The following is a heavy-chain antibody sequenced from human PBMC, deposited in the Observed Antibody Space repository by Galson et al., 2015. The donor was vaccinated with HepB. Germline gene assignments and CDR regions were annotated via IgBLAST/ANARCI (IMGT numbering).Heavy chain of an antibody. V-gene: IGHV3-33*01. J-gene: IGHJ4*02. CDR2: IWYDGRNK. Sequence: SLRLSCAASGFTFSSHGMHWVRQAPGKGLEWVAFIWYDGRNKFYADSVKGRFTISRDNSKNTVYLHMYSLRGEDTAVFYCARDRYSSGFYGDLDYWRQGSLVTVSS. D-gene: IGHD3-22*01. CDR3: ARDRYSSGFYGDLDY. CDR1: GFTFSSHG.